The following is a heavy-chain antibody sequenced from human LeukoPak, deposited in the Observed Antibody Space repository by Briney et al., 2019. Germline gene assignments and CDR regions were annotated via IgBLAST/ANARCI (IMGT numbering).Heavy chain of an antibody. V-gene: IGHV3-23*01. CDR3: AKHRYSSGWDYFDY. CDR2: ITGRGTNT. D-gene: IGHD6-19*01. J-gene: IGHJ4*02. Sequence: PGGSLRLSCAASGFTFSSYAMSWVRQAPGEGLEWVSGITGRGTNTYYADSVKGRFTISRDNSKNTLYLQMNSLRAEDTAVYYCAKHRYSSGWDYFDYWGQGTLVTVSS. CDR1: GFTFSSYA.